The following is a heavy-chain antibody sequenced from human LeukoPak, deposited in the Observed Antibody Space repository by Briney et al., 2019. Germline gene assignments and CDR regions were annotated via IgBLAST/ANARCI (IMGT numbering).Heavy chain of an antibody. J-gene: IGHJ4*02. CDR2: IYYSGST. CDR1: GGSISSYY. V-gene: IGHV4-59*12. CDR3: ARDNVPAYNDY. D-gene: IGHD1-14*01. Sequence: PSETLSLTCTVSGGSISSYYWSWIRQPPGKGLEWIGYIYYSGSTNYNPSLKSRVTISVDTSKNQFSLKLSSVTAADTAVYYCARDNVPAYNDYWGQGTLVTVSS.